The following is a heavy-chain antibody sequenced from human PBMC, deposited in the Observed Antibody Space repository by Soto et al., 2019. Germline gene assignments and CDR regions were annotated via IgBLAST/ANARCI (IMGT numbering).Heavy chain of an antibody. CDR2: IYIGGAT. CDR3: STYSYDDHNSGYHDF. CDR1: GFTVTDHY. Sequence: GESLKISCAVSGFTVTDHYVNWVRQAPGKGLEWVSVIYIGGATYYRDSVQGRFTLSRDPSDNSVSLHMNNLTATDTATYFCSTYSYDDHNSGYHDFWGQGTLVTVPQ. V-gene: IGHV3-53*01. D-gene: IGHD5-12*01. J-gene: IGHJ4*02.